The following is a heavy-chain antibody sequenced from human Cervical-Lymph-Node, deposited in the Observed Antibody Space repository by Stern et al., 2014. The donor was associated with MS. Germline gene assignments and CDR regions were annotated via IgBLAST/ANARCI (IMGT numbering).Heavy chain of an antibody. D-gene: IGHD6-6*01. V-gene: IGHV6-1*01. CDR1: GDSVSSNSAA. CDR3: ARDVSSSPDAFDI. CDR2: TYHTSRWYY. J-gene: IGHJ3*02. Sequence: QVQLQQSGPGLVKPSQTLSLTCAISGDSVSSNSAAWSWIRQSPSRGLEWLGRTYHTSRWYYDYAVSVKSRVTISPDTSKNQFSLRLNSGTPEDTAVYYCARDVSSSPDAFDIWGQGTMVTVSS.